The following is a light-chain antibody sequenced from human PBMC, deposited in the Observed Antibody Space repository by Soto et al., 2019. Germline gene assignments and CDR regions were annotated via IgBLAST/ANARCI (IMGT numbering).Light chain of an antibody. J-gene: IGLJ2*01. Sequence: QSVLTQPPSASGSPGQSVTISCTGTSSDVGGYNYVSWYQQHPGKAPKLMIYEVIKRPSGVPDRFSGSKSGNTASLPVSGLQPEDEADYYYSLYACSTVVFGGGTKVTVL. CDR2: EVI. V-gene: IGLV2-8*01. CDR3: SLYACSTVV. CDR1: SSDVGGYNY.